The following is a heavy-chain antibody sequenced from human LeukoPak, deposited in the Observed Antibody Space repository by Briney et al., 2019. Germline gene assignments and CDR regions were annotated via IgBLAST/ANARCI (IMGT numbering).Heavy chain of an antibody. Sequence: ASVKVSCKASVGTVSSYAISWVRQAPGQGLEWRGGIIPIFGTANYAQKFQGRVTITADESTSTAYMELSSLRSEDTAVYYCARDCGGEDQGSSHAHGRGCNAFDIWGQGTMVTVSS. CDR1: VGTVSSYA. D-gene: IGHD2-21*01. CDR2: IIPIFGTA. V-gene: IGHV1-69*13. CDR3: ARDCGGEDQGSSHAHGRGCNAFDI. J-gene: IGHJ3*02.